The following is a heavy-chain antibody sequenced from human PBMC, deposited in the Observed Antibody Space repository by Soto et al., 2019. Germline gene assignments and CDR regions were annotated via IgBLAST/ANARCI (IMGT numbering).Heavy chain of an antibody. Sequence: EVQLAESGGGMVQPGGSLRLSCVASGFTFSGYDMHWVRQAPGKGLEYVSSISSNGGTTYYGNSVKGRFTISRDNSKSTLYLQMGSLRAEDMAVYYCVRRVSGNYDYWGQGTLVTVSS. CDR1: GFTFSGYD. D-gene: IGHD1-7*01. CDR2: ISSNGGTT. V-gene: IGHV3-64*01. CDR3: VRRVSGNYDY. J-gene: IGHJ4*02.